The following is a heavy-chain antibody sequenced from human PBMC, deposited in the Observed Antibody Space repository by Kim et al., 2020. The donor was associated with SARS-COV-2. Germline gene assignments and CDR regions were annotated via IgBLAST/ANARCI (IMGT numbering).Heavy chain of an antibody. V-gene: IGHV1-3*01. D-gene: IGHD2-8*02. J-gene: IGHJ4*02. CDR1: GYIFTDYA. CDR3: ARDLLHTGFDF. CDR2: INAGNANI. Sequence: ASVKVSCKASGYIFTDYAIQWVRQAPGQGLEWMGWINAGNANIKYSQNFQDRATLTWDTSANTAYMELSSLRSEDTAVYFCARDLLHTGFDFWGQGTLVTVSS.